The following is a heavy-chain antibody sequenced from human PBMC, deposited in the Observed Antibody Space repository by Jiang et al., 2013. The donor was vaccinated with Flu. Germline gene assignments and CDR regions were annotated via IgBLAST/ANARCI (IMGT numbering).Heavy chain of an antibody. V-gene: IGHV4-28*01. CDR2: IYSSGNS. Sequence: GGALEWIGYIYSSGNSGHNPSLKSRLTMSVDTAKNQLYLNLTSVTAADTGVYFCARGTDDYTSYYYIDVWGRGTTVTVSS. CDR3: ARGTDDYTSYYYIDV. D-gene: IGHD4-11*01. J-gene: IGHJ6*03.